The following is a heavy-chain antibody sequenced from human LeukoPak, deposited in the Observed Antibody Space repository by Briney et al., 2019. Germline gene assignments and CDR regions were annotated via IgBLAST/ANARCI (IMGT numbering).Heavy chain of an antibody. Sequence: GGSLRLSCAASGFSFSTYGMSWVRQAPGKGLEWVSYISSSGSDIYYADSVKGRFTISRDNAKNSLYLHMNSLRAEDTAVYYCARDYGGSSPFDYWGQGTLVTVSS. J-gene: IGHJ4*02. V-gene: IGHV3-21*05. CDR3: ARDYGGSSPFDY. CDR2: ISSSGSDI. CDR1: GFSFSTYG. D-gene: IGHD4-23*01.